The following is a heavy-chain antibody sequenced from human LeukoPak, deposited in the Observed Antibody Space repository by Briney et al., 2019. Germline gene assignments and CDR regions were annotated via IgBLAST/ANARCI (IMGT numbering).Heavy chain of an antibody. V-gene: IGHV5-51*01. J-gene: IGHJ4*02. CDR1: GYSFTSYW. Sequence: KAGASLQISCKGSGYSFTSYWIGRVRQLPGKGLEWMGIIYPGDSDTRYSPSFQGQVTISADESISTAYLQWSSLKASDTAMYYCARRDYGGKHFDYWGQGTLVTVSS. CDR3: ARRDYGGKHFDY. CDR2: IYPGDSDT. D-gene: IGHD4-23*01.